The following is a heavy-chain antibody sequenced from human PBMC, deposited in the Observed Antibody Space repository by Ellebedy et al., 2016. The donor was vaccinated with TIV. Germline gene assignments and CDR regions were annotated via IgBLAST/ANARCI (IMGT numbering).Heavy chain of an antibody. D-gene: IGHD6-6*01. CDR2: IFYTGNA. Sequence: MPSETLSLTCTVSVDSISTTLYYWGWIRQPPGKGLEWIGSIFYTGNAYNNPSLKSRVTISVDTSKNQFSLKLTSVTAADTAMYFCARVHRRPPAAPRLRPGYHFDSWGQGILVTVSS. CDR1: VDSISTTLYY. V-gene: IGHV4-39*07. CDR3: ARVHRRPPAAPRLRPGYHFDS. J-gene: IGHJ4*02.